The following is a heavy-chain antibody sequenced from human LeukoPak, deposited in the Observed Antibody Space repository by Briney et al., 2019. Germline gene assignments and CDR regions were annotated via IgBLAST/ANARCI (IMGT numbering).Heavy chain of an antibody. CDR1: GGSFSAYY. V-gene: IGHV4-38-2*01. D-gene: IGHD2-2*01. CDR2: FFLKGST. Sequence: SETLSLTCAVYGGSFSAYYWGWIRQPPGKGLEWIGSFFLKGSTYYNPSLKSRVTISVDTSKNQFSLTLSSVTAADTAVYYCARVARCTSCFDVDYWGQGTLVTVSS. J-gene: IGHJ4*02. CDR3: ARVARCTSCFDVDY.